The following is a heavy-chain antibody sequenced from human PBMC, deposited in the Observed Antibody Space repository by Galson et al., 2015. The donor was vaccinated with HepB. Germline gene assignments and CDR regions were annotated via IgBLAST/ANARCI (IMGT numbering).Heavy chain of an antibody. CDR3: ASLHYYNSGGYLFSPSAFDI. CDR2: ISGSGGGA. D-gene: IGHD3-22*01. CDR1: GFTFNSYA. J-gene: IGHJ3*02. Sequence: SLRLSCAGSGFTFNSYAMSWVRQAPGKGLEWVSAISGSGGGAFYADSVKGRFTISRDNSKNTLYVQMNSLRAEDTAVYYCASLHYYNSGGYLFSPSAFDIWGQGTLVTVSS. V-gene: IGHV3-23*01.